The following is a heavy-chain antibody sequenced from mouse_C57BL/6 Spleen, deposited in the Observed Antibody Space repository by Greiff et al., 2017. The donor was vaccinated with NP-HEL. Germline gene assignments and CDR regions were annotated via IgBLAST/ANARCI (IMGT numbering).Heavy chain of an antibody. CDR2: ISYSGST. D-gene: IGHD4-1*01. CDR3: ATLGRGGYFDY. CDR1: GYSITSGYD. Sequence: DVQLQESGPGMVKPSQSLSLTCTVTGYSITSGYDWHWIRHFPGNKLEWMGYISYSGSTNYNPSLKSRISITHDTSKNHFFLKLNSVTTEDTATYYCATLGRGGYFDYWGQGTTLTVSS. J-gene: IGHJ2*01. V-gene: IGHV3-1*01.